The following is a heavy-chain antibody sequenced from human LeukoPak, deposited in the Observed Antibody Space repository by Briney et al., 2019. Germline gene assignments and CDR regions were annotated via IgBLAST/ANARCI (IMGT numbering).Heavy chain of an antibody. CDR1: GFTFTTYW. CDR3: ARDPIWFGGYYFDY. D-gene: IGHD3-10*01. J-gene: IGHJ4*02. Sequence: SGGYLRLSCAASGFTFTTYWMSWVRQAPGKGLEWVANIKQDGTEKYYVDSVKGRFTISRDNAKNTLYLQMNSLRAEDTAVYYCARDPIWFGGYYFDYWGQGTLVTVSS. CDR2: IKQDGTEK. V-gene: IGHV3-7*01.